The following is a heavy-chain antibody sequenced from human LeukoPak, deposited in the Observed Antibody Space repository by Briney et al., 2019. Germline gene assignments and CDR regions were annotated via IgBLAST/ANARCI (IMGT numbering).Heavy chain of an antibody. CDR3: ARVDSNYLPVRFDP. Sequence: PSETLSLTCTVSGGSISSYYWSWIRQPPGKGLEWIGYIYYSGSTYYNPSLKSRVTISVDTSKNQFSLKLSSVTAADTAVYYCARVDSNYLPVRFDPWGQGTLVTVSS. CDR1: GGSISSYY. D-gene: IGHD4-11*01. CDR2: IYYSGST. J-gene: IGHJ5*02. V-gene: IGHV4-30-4*08.